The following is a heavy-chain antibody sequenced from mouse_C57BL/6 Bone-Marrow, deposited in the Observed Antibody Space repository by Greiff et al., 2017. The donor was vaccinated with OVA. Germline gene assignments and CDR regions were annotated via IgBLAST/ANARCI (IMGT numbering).Heavy chain of an antibody. CDR2: IDPSDSYT. Sequence: VKLQQPGAELVKPGASVKLSCKASGYTFTSYWMQWVKQRPGQGLEWIGEIDPSDSYTNYNQKFKGKATLTVATSSSTAYMQLSSLTSEDSAVYYCARRKLGDYFDYWGQGTTLTVSS. D-gene: IGHD4-1*01. V-gene: IGHV1-50*01. CDR3: ARRKLGDYFDY. J-gene: IGHJ2*01. CDR1: GYTFTSYW.